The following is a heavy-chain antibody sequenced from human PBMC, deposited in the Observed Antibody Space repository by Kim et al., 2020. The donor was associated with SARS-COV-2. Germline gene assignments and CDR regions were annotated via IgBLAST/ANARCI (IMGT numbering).Heavy chain of an antibody. Sequence: GGSLRLSCVASGFTFSSNWMQWVRQAQGKGLVWVSHINNDGSDTRYADSVKGRFTASRDNAKNTLYLQMNSLRVADTAVYYFARDYSAKGKFAPGGQGT. D-gene: IGHD5-18*01. CDR1: GFTFSSNW. CDR2: INNDGSDT. V-gene: IGHV3-74*01. J-gene: IGHJ5*02. CDR3: ARDYSAKGKFAP.